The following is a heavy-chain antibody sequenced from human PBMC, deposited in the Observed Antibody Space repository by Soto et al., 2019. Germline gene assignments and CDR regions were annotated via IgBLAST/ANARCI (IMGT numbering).Heavy chain of an antibody. D-gene: IGHD3-9*01. Sequence: QVHLQESGPGLGKPSKTLSLTCIVFVGSFNRYYWSWLRPPPGKGWDWFGNIYYIGTTNYNPSLKSRVTISVDTSKNPFSLTLNSVTAADTAVYYFARNNSYDIVAGYSTIGYWYLGLWGRGTLVTVSS. CDR3: ARNNSYDIVAGYSTIGYWYLGL. J-gene: IGHJ2*01. CDR2: IYYIGTT. CDR1: VGSFNRYY. V-gene: IGHV4-59*01.